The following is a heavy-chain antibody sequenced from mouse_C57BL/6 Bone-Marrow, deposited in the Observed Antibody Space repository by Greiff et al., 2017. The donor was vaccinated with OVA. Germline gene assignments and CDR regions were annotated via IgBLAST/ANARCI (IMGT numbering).Heavy chain of an antibody. CDR1: GYTFTSYW. Sequence: QVQLQQPGAELVRPGSSVKLSCKASGYTFTSYWMDWVKQRPGQGLEWIGNIYPSDSETHYNQKFKDKATLTVDKSSSTAYMQLSSLTSEDSAVYYCASSSGYVDYFDYWGQGTTLTVSS. CDR2: IYPSDSET. D-gene: IGHD3-2*02. V-gene: IGHV1-61*01. J-gene: IGHJ2*01. CDR3: ASSSGYVDYFDY.